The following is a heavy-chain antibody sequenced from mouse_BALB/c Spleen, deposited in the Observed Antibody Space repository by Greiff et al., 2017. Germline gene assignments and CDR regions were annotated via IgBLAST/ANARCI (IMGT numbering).Heavy chain of an antibody. CDR1: GYTFTSYY. CDR3: TCYSNYGEMDY. Sequence: QVQLKQSGAELVKPGASVKLSCKASGYTFTSYYMYWVKQRPGQGLEWIGEINPSNGGTNFNEKFKSKATLTVDKSSSTAYMQLSSLTSEDSAVYYWTCYSNYGEMDYWGQGTSVTVSS. D-gene: IGHD2-5*01. V-gene: IGHV1S81*02. CDR2: INPSNGGT. J-gene: IGHJ4*01.